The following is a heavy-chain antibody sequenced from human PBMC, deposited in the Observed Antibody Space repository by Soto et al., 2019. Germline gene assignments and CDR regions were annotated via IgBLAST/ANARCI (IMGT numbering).Heavy chain of an antibody. Sequence: ASAKVSCKASGYTFTGYYIHRVRQAPGQELESMGWINPNSGGTNYAQKFQGWVTMTRDTSRSSAYMALSRLRSDDSAVYYCARDRGRYDFCSGYPADWFDPWGQGTLVTVSS. CDR2: INPNSGGT. J-gene: IGHJ5*02. V-gene: IGHV1-2*04. CDR3: ARDRGRYDFCSGYPADWFDP. D-gene: IGHD3-3*01. CDR1: GYTFTGYY.